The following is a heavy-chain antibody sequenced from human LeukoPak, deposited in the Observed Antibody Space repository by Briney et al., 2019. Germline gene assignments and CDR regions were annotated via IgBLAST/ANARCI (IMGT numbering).Heavy chain of an antibody. CDR1: GYSFTSYW. J-gene: IGHJ6*02. V-gene: IGHV5-51*01. D-gene: IGHD2-2*01. CDR2: IYPGDSDT. Sequence: GGSLKISCKGSGYSFTSYWIGWVRQMPGKGLEWMGIIYPGDSDTRYSPSFQGQVTISADKSISTAYLQWSSLKASDTAMYYCARLVGYCSSTSCYGNGMDVWGQGTTVTVSS. CDR3: ARLVGYCSSTSCYGNGMDV.